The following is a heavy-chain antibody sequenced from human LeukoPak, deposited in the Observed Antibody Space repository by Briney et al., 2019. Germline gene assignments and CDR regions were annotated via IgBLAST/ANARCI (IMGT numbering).Heavy chain of an antibody. J-gene: IGHJ4*02. CDR3: ARRGQARGYNYFDY. D-gene: IGHD3-10*01. Sequence: SETLSLTCTVSGGSISSYYWSWIRQPPGKGLEWIGYIYYSGSTNYNPSLKSRVTISVDTSKNQFSLKLSSVTAADTAVYYCARRGQARGYNYFDYWGQGTLVTVSS. CDR1: GGSISSYY. CDR2: IYYSGST. V-gene: IGHV4-59*08.